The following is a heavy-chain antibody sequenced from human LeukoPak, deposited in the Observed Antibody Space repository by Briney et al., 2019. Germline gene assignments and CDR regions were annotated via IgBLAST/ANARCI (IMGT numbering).Heavy chain of an antibody. CDR1: GGSVNTDNY. Sequence: SETLSLTCTVSGGSVNTDNYWGWIRQSPGKGLEWIGSIYYTGITYYNPSLKRRVTLSVDTSKNQFSLSLSSMTAADTAVYYCVRHGQWLLRNAWGQGILVSASS. J-gene: IGHJ5*02. CDR2: IYYTGIT. D-gene: IGHD6-19*01. CDR3: VRHGQWLLRNA. V-gene: IGHV4-39*01.